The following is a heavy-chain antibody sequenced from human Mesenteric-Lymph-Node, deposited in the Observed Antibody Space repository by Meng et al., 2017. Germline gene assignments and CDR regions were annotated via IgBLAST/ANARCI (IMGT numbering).Heavy chain of an antibody. CDR1: GFTFDDYA. CDR2: ISWNSGSI. J-gene: IGHJ6*02. V-gene: IGHV3-9*01. Sequence: GGSLRLSWAASGFTFDDYAMHWVRQAPGKGLEWVSGISWNSGSIGYADSVKGRFTISRDNAKNSLYLQMNSLRAEDTALYYCARDIGSSSWYFYYYYGMDVWGQGTTVTVSS. CDR3: ARDIGSSSWYFYYYYGMDV. D-gene: IGHD6-13*01.